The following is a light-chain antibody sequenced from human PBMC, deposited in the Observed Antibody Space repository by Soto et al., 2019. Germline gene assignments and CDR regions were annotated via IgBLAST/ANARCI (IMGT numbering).Light chain of an antibody. CDR2: LND. CDR1: ISNLVPNT. V-gene: IGLV1-44*01. Sequence: QSVLTQPPSASGTPGQNIAISCSGSISNLVPNTVNWYKHLPGEAPKLLIYLNDHRPSGVPDRFSGSRSGTSASLAITGLQSEDEADYYCAAWDEALKGVGFGGGTKVTVL. CDR3: AAWDEALKGVG. J-gene: IGLJ2*01.